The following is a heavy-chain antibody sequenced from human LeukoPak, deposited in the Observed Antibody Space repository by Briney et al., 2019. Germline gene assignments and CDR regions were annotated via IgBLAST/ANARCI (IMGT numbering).Heavy chain of an antibody. CDR2: ISSSSSTI. V-gene: IGHV3-48*01. J-gene: IGHJ6*02. D-gene: IGHD2-2*01. CDR3: ASLQGYCSSTSCYAIYYGMDV. CDR1: GFTFSSYS. Sequence: GRSLRLSCAASGFTFSSYSMNWVRQAPGKGLEWVSYISSSSSTIYYADSVKGRFTISRDNAKNSLYLQMNSLRAEDTAVYYCASLQGYCSSTSCYAIYYGMDVWGQGTTVTVSS.